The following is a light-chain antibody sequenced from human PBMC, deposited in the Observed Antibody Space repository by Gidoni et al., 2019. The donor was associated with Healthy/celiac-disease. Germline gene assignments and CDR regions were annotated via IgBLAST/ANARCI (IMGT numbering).Light chain of an antibody. V-gene: IGKV1-13*02. CDR1: QGNSSA. Sequence: AIQLAPSPSSLSASVGDRVTITCRASQGNSSALAWYQQKPGKAPKLLIYDASSLESGDPSRFSGSGSGTDFTLTISSLQPEDFETYYCQQFNSYPFFGQGTRLEIK. CDR3: QQFNSYPF. J-gene: IGKJ5*01. CDR2: DAS.